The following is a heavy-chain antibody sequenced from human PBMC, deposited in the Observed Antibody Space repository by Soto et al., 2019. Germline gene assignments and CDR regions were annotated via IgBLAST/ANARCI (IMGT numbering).Heavy chain of an antibody. V-gene: IGHV3-21*02. D-gene: IGHD3-10*01. CDR3: ARVGMASGNGYGSGSYDI. CDR1: GFTFSSYD. J-gene: IGHJ4*02. CDR2: ITSSSTYM. Sequence: EVQLVESGGGLGKPGGSLRLSCAASGFTFSSYDMNWVRQAPGKGLEWVSSITSSSTYMNYADSVKGRFTTSRDNAGNSLYLQMNSLRAEDTAVYYCARVGMASGNGYGSGSYDIWGQGTLITVSS.